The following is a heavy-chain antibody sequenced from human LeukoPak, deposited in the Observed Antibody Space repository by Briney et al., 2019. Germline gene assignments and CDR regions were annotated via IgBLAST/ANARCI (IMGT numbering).Heavy chain of an antibody. D-gene: IGHD3-22*01. V-gene: IGHV4-34*01. CDR2: INHSGST. CDR1: GGSFSGYY. Sequence: KSSETLSLTCAVYGGSFSGYYWSWIRQPPGKGLEWIGEINHSGSTNYNPSLKSRVTISVDTSKNQFSLKLSSVTAADTAVYYCARKRRSNYYDSSGYPYYYYYYMDVWGKGTTVTISS. CDR3: ARKRRSNYYDSSGYPYYYYYYMDV. J-gene: IGHJ6*03.